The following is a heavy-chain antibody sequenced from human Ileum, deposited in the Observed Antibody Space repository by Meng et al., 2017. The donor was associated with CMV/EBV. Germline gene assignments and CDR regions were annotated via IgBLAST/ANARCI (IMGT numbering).Heavy chain of an antibody. J-gene: IGHJ5*02. Sequence: GGSISNSDYYWGWIRQPPGKGLEWIGSVYYSGNTYYTPSLKSRVTISVDTSKNQFSLKLSSVTAADTAVYYCARDFRDYGDFRWFDPWGQGTLVTVSS. CDR3: ARDFRDYGDFRWFDP. CDR2: VYYSGNT. CDR1: GGSISNSDYY. V-gene: IGHV4-39*07. D-gene: IGHD4-17*01.